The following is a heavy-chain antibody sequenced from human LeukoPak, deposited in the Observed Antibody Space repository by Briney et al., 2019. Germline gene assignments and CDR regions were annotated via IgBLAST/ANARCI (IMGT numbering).Heavy chain of an antibody. V-gene: IGHV3-11*01. J-gene: IGHJ4*02. Sequence: PGGSLRLSCAASGFIFSDYYMSWIRQAPGKGLEWVSYISSSGNTIYYADSVKGRFTISRDNAKNSLYLQMNSLRAEDTAVYYCAKDSDFWSGYYDYWGQGTLVTVSS. CDR3: AKDSDFWSGYYDY. CDR1: GFIFSDYY. CDR2: ISSSGNTI. D-gene: IGHD3-3*01.